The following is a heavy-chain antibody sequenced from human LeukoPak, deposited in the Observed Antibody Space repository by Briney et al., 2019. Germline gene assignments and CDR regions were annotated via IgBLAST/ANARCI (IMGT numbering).Heavy chain of an antibody. Sequence: PSETLSLTCTVSGGSISNSSYYWGWIRQPPGKGLEWIGSIYYSGSTYYNPSLKSRVTMSVDTSKNQFSLKLSSVTAADTAVYYCARGKDIVVVPAAPHDAFDIWGQGTMVTVSS. CDR1: GGSISNSSYY. J-gene: IGHJ3*02. V-gene: IGHV4-39*07. CDR2: IYYSGST. D-gene: IGHD2-2*01. CDR3: ARGKDIVVVPAAPHDAFDI.